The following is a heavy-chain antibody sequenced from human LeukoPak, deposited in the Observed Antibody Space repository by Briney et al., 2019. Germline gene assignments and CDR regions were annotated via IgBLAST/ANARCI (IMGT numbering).Heavy chain of an antibody. CDR2: ISSSSSTI. CDR1: GFTFSSYS. J-gene: IGHJ4*02. CDR3: ARDGGLGYYGSGSYYNY. V-gene: IGHV3-48*01. Sequence: PGGSLRLSCAASGFTFSSYSMNWVRQAPGKGREWVSYISSSSSTIYYADSVKGRFTISRDNAKNSLYLQMNSLRAEDTAVYYCARDGGLGYYGSGSYYNYWGQGTLVTVS. D-gene: IGHD3-10*01.